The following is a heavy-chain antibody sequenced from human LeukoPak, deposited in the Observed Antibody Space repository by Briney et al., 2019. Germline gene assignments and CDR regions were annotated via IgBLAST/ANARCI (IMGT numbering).Heavy chain of an antibody. V-gene: IGHV3-53*01. Sequence: GGSLGLSCAASGFTVSSNYMSWVRQAPGKGLEWVSIIYSAGSTYYADSVRGRFTISRDSSKNTVCLQMNSLRAEDTAVYYCASGGLGARKYYSDPFHYWGQGTLVTVSS. CDR3: ASGGLGARKYYSDPFHY. CDR2: IYSAGST. J-gene: IGHJ4*02. D-gene: IGHD3-10*01. CDR1: GFTVSSNY.